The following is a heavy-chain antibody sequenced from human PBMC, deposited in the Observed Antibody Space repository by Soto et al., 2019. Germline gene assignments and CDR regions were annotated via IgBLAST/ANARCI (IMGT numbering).Heavy chain of an antibody. CDR2: ISSSSSTI. CDR1: GFTFSSYS. CDR3: ARTVVAAEYNWFDP. D-gene: IGHD2-15*01. J-gene: IGHJ5*02. V-gene: IGHV3-48*01. Sequence: EVQLVESGGGLVQPGGSPRLSCAASGFTFSSYSMNWVRQAPGKGLEWVSYISSSSSTIYYADSVKGRFTISRDNAKNSLYLQMNSLRAEDTAVYYCARTVVAAEYNWFDPWGQGTLVTVSS.